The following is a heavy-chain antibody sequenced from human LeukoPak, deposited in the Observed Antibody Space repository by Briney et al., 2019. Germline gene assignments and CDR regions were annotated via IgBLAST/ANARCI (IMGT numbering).Heavy chain of an antibody. D-gene: IGHD1-26*01. CDR2: MNPNSGNT. V-gene: IGHV1-8*01. J-gene: IGHJ3*02. CDR1: GYTFTSYD. CDR3: ATDSGGSYSDAFDI. Sequence: VASVKVSCKASGYTFTSYDINWVRQATGQGLEWMGWMNPNSGNTGYAQKFQGRVTMTRNTSISTAYMELSSLRSEDTAVYYCATDSGGSYSDAFDIWGQGTMVTVSS.